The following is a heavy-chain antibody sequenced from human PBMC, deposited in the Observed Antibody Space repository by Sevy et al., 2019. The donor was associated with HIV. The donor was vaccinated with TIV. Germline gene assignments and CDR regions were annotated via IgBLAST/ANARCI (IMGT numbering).Heavy chain of an antibody. CDR2: ISSSSSTI. J-gene: IGHJ4*02. D-gene: IGHD2-21*02. CDR1: GFTFSSYS. Sequence: GGSLRLSCAASGFTFSSYSMNWVRQAPGKGLEWVSYISSSSSTIYYADSVKGRFTISRDNAKNSLYLQMNSLGDEDTAVYYCARDWETAIHYWGQGTLVTVSS. V-gene: IGHV3-48*02. CDR3: ARDWETAIHY.